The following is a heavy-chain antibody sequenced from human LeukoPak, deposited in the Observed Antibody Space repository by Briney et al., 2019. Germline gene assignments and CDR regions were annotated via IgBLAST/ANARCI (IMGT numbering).Heavy chain of an antibody. V-gene: IGHV4-31*02. J-gene: IGHJ5*02. Sequence: SETLSLTCTVSDDSISSGGYYWSWIRQHPGKGPEWIAYIYYSGSTYYNPSLKSRVTISVDTSKNQFSLKLTSVTAADTAVYYCASGSNAGNWFDPWGQGTLVTVSS. D-gene: IGHD4/OR15-4a*01. CDR2: IYYSGST. CDR3: ASGSNAGNWFDP. CDR1: DDSISSGGYY.